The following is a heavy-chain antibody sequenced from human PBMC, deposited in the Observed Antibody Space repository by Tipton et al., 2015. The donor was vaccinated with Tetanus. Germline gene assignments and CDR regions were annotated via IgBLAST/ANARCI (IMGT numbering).Heavy chain of an antibody. CDR1: GFTVSSNY. CDR3: AKAAVAGTVSRFDY. V-gene: IGHV3-23*01. J-gene: IGHJ4*02. Sequence: GSLRLSCAASGFTVSSNYMSWVRQAPGKGLEWVSAISGSGGSTYYADSVKGRFTISRDNSKNTLYLQMNSLRAEDTAVYYCAKAAVAGTVSRFDYWGQGTLVTVSS. D-gene: IGHD6-19*01. CDR2: ISGSGGST.